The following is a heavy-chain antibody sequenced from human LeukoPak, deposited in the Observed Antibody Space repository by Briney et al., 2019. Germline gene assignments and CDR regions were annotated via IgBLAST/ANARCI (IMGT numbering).Heavy chain of an antibody. J-gene: IGHJ4*02. D-gene: IGHD1-26*01. CDR3: AKPSLIVGATVGFDY. Sequence: GGSLRLSSAASGFTFSSYAMSWVRQAPGKGLEWVSAISGSGSSTYYADSVKGRFTISRDNSKNTLYLQMNSLRAEDTAVYYCAKPSLIVGATVGFDYWGQGTLVTVSS. CDR1: GFTFSSYA. CDR2: ISGSGSST. V-gene: IGHV3-23*01.